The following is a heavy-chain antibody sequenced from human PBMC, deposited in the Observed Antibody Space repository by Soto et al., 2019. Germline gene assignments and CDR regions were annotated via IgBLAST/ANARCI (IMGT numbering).Heavy chain of an antibody. CDR3: AKRTPDIYYFDY. D-gene: IGHD2-15*01. CDR1: GFTFNSYA. J-gene: IGHJ4*02. Sequence: GGSLRLSCVASGFTFNSYAMSWVRQAPGKGLEWVSTITSGGDTTFYADSVKGRFTLSRDNSKNTLSLQMNSLRAEDTAVYYCAKRTPDIYYFDYWGQGTLVTVSS. CDR2: ITSGGDTT. V-gene: IGHV3-23*01.